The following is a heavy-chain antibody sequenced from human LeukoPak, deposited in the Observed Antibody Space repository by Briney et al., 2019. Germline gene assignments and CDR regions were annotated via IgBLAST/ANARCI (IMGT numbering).Heavy chain of an antibody. D-gene: IGHD6-19*01. CDR2: IYSGGST. CDR3: ARSSLKRQWLIPFDY. CDR1: GFTVSSNY. J-gene: IGHJ4*02. V-gene: IGHV3-53*01. Sequence: GGSLRLSCAASGFTVSSNYMSWVRQAPGKGLEWVSVIYSGGSTYYEDSVKGRFTISRDNSKNTLYLQMNSLRAEDTAVYYCARSSLKRQWLIPFDYWGQGTLVTVSS.